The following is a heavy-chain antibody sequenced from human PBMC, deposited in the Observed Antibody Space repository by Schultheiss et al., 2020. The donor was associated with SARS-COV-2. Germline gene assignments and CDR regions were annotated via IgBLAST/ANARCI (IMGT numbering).Heavy chain of an antibody. Sequence: GGSLRLSCAASGFTFSNAWMNWVRQAPGKGLEWVSAIGTAGDTYYPGSVKGRFTISRDNAKNSLYLQMNSLRVDDTAVYYCARDKAAMVPYYGMDVWGQGTTVTVSS. CDR2: IGTAGDT. V-gene: IGHV3-13*01. D-gene: IGHD5-18*01. CDR3: ARDKAAMVPYYGMDV. CDR1: GFTFSNAW. J-gene: IGHJ6*02.